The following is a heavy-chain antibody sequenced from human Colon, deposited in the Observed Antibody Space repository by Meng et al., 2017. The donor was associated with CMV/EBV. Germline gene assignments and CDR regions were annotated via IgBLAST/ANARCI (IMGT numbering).Heavy chain of an antibody. CDR1: GGSVSSGSYY. Sequence: SETLSLTCTVSGGSVSSGSYYWGWIRHPPGKGLEWIGNTYYGGSTYYNPSLSSRVSISVDTSKDQFSLKLNSVTAADTAVYYCARGVHGRYCPGTCYPVDYWGQGTLVTVS. D-gene: IGHD2-8*02. V-gene: IGHV4-39*07. J-gene: IGHJ4*02. CDR2: TYYGGST. CDR3: ARGVHGRYCPGTCYPVDY.